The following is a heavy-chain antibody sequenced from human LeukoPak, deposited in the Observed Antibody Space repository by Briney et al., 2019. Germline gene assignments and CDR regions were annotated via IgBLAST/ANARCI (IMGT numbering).Heavy chain of an antibody. Sequence: TGGSLRLSRAASGFTFSSYAMSWVRQAPGKGLEWVSSIGGSGDSTYYADSVKGRFTVSRDNSKNTLYLQMNSLRADDTALYHCARDSGSYLQPTDFWGHGTLVTVAS. V-gene: IGHV3-23*01. CDR3: ARDSGSYLQPTDF. CDR2: IGGSGDST. D-gene: IGHD1-26*01. CDR1: GFTFSSYA. J-gene: IGHJ4*01.